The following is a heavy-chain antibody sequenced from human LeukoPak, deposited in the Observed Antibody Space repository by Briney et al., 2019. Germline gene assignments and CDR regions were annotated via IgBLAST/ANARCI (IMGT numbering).Heavy chain of an antibody. D-gene: IGHD4-17*01. CDR3: ARSRDGYYFDY. Sequence: QASETLSLTCTVSGGSISSYYWSWIRQPPGKGLEWIGYIYYSGSTNYNPSLRSRVTISVDTSKKHFSLKLSSVTAADTAVYYCARSRDGYYFDYWGPGTLVTVSS. J-gene: IGHJ4*02. V-gene: IGHV4-59*08. CDR1: GGSISSYY. CDR2: IYYSGST.